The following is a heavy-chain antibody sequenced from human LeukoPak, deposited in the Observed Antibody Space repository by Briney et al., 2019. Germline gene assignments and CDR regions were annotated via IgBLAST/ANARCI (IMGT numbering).Heavy chain of an antibody. CDR1: GGAIGSDGYY. Sequence: SETLSLTCSVSGGAIGSDGYYWNWIRQPPGKGLEWIGYIYYSGSASYNPSLKSRVTISVDTSKNQFSLKLSSVTAADTAVYYCARDLGSPTAFDIWGQGTMVTVSS. V-gene: IGHV4-31*03. CDR3: ARDLGSPTAFDI. CDR2: IYYSGSA. J-gene: IGHJ3*02.